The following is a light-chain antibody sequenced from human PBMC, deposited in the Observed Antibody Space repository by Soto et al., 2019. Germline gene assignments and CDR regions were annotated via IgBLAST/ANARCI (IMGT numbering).Light chain of an antibody. CDR3: QQLHGYPIT. J-gene: IGKJ5*01. CDR1: QGIDTS. Sequence: ILLTQSPSSLSASVGDRVTITCRASQGIDTSLAWYQQKPGKAPKLLIYAPSNFQSGVPSRFSGSGSGTPFTLTISSLQPEDFATYYWQQLHGYPITFGQGTRLEI. CDR2: APS. V-gene: IGKV1-9*01.